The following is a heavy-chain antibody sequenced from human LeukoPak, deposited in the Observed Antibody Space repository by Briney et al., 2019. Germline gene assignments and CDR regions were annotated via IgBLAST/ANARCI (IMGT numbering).Heavy chain of an antibody. V-gene: IGHV4-39*07. J-gene: IGHJ4*02. CDR3: RRKKNYGPPPRPVFLDS. CDR2: IYYSGTT. Sequence: SSETLSLTCTVSGGSIISGSKYWGWIRQAPGTGLEWIGSIYYSGTTYYNPSLKSRVTMSVDTSKNQFSLNLISLTAADTAVYFCRRKKNYGPPPRPVFLDSWGQGVLVPVSS. D-gene: IGHD4-17*01. CDR1: GGSIISGSKY.